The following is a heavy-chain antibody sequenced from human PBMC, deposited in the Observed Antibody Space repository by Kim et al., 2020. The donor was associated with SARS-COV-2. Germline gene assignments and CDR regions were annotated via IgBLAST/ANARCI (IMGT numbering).Heavy chain of an antibody. V-gene: IGHV3-30*04. Sequence: GGSLRLSCAASGFTFSSYAMHWVRQAPGKGLEWVAVISYDGSNKYYADSVKGRFTISRDNSKNTLYLQMNSLRAEDTAVYYCAREPFSYSSRWYYFDYWG. CDR1: GFTFSSYA. CDR3: AREPFSYSSRWYYFDY. CDR2: ISYDGSNK. J-gene: IGHJ4*01. D-gene: IGHD6-13*01.